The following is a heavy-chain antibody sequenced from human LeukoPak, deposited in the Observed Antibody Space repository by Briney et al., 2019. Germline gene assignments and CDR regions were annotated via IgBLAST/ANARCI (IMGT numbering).Heavy chain of an antibody. J-gene: IGHJ5*02. V-gene: IGHV4-31*03. Sequence: SQTLSLTCTVSGGSISSGGYDWSWIRQHPGKGLEWIGYIYYSGGTYYNPSLKSRVTISVDTSKNQFSLKLSSVTAADTAVYYCARDVAPEGGWQYSSGFDPWGQGTLVTVSS. CDR1: GGSISSGGYD. CDR3: ARDVAPEGGWQYSSGFDP. CDR2: IYYSGGT. D-gene: IGHD1-14*01.